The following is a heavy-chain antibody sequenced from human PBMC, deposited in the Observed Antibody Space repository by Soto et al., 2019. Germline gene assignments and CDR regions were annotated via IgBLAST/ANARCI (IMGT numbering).Heavy chain of an antibody. Sequence: EVQLVESGGGLVQPGGSLRLSCAASGFTFSTYDMHWVRQAPGKGLEWVSAIGTQHDAYYPDSVKGRFTTSRENAKNSLYLQMKSLRAGDTAVYYCERQASYWQGGGGWFDPWGQGTLVTVSS. J-gene: IGHJ5*02. CDR2: IGTQHDA. CDR3: ERQASYWQGGGGWFDP. V-gene: IGHV3-13*01. D-gene: IGHD2-8*02. CDR1: GFTFSTYD.